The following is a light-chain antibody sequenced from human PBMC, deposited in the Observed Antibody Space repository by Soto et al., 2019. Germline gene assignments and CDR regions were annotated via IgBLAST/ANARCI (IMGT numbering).Light chain of an antibody. Sequence: QSALTQPASVSGSPGQSITISCTGTSSDVGGYNYVSWYQQHPGKAPKLMIYDVSNRPSGVSNRFPGSKSGNTASLTISGLQVEDEADYYCSSYTSSSTLVFGGGTKLTVL. CDR2: DVS. J-gene: IGLJ3*02. CDR1: SSDVGGYNY. V-gene: IGLV2-14*01. CDR3: SSYTSSSTLV.